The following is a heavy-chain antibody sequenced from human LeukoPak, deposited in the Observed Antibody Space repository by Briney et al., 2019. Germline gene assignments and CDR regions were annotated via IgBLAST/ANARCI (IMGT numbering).Heavy chain of an antibody. V-gene: IGHV4-34*01. D-gene: IGHD3-10*01. CDR2: INHSGST. J-gene: IGHJ4*02. CDR1: GGSFSGYY. Sequence: SETLSLTCAVYGGSFSGYYWSWIRQPPGKGLEWIGEINHSGSTNYNPSLKSRVTISVDTSKNQFSLKLSSVTAADTAVYYCARDSRGLLLSFWGQGTLVTVSS. CDR3: ARDSRGLLLSF.